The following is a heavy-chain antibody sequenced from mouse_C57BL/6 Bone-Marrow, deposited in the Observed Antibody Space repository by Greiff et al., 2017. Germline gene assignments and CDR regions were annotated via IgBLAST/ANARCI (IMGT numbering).Heavy chain of an antibody. V-gene: IGHV5-4*01. CDR2: ISDGGSYT. D-gene: IGHD2-3*01. Sequence: EVQGVESGGGLVKPGGSLKLSCAASGFTFSSYAMSWVRQTPEKRLEWVATISDGGSYTYYPDNVKGRFTISRDNAKNNLYLQMSHLKSEDTAMYYCARDRWLLRFDYWGQGTTLTVSS. CDR3: ARDRWLLRFDY. J-gene: IGHJ2*01. CDR1: GFTFSSYA.